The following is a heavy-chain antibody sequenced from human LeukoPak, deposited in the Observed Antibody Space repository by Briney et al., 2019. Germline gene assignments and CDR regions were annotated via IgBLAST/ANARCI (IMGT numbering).Heavy chain of an antibody. CDR1: GHTFTGYY. Sequence: ASVKVSCKASGHTFTGYYMHWVRQAPGQGLEWMGWINPNSGGTNYAQKFQGRVTMTRDTSISTAYMELSRLRSDDTAVYYCAKGWVLGIQPPCWFDPWGQGTLVTVSS. D-gene: IGHD5-18*01. V-gene: IGHV1-2*02. CDR2: INPNSGGT. CDR3: AKGWVLGIQPPCWFDP. J-gene: IGHJ5*02.